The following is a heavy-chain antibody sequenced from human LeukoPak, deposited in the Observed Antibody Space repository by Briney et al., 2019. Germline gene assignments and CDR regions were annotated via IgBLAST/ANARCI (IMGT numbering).Heavy chain of an antibody. J-gene: IGHJ3*02. CDR1: GFTFSSYA. D-gene: IGHD2-15*01. Sequence: PGGSLRLSCAASGFTFSSYAMSWVRQAPGKGLEWVSAISGSGGSTYYADSVKGRFTISRDNSKNTLYLQMNSLRAEDTAVYYCAKDHIVVVVAGDAFDIWGQGTMVTVSS. CDR2: ISGSGGST. V-gene: IGHV3-23*01. CDR3: AKDHIVVVVAGDAFDI.